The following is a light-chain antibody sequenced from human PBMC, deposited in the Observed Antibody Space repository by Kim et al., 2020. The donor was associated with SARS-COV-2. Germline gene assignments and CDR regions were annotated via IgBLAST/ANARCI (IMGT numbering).Light chain of an antibody. Sequence: LSPGKRATLSGRATQSVNSDLVWYQQKPGQSPRLLIYDASNRATGIPARFSGSGFRTDFTLTISSLEPEDSAVYYCQQRTNPLTFGGGTKLEI. J-gene: IGKJ4*01. V-gene: IGKV3-11*01. CDR3: QQRTNPLT. CDR1: QSVNSD. CDR2: DAS.